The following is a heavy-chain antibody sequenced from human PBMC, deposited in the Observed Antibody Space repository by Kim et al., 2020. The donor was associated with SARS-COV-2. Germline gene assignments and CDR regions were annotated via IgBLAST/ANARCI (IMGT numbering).Heavy chain of an antibody. D-gene: IGHD3-9*01. V-gene: IGHV3-30*04. CDR3: ARAASRITILDWGWFDP. CDR2: ISYDGSNK. Sequence: GGSLRLSCAASGFTFSSYAMHWVRQAPGKGLEWVAVISYDGSNKYYADSVKGRFTISRDNSKNTLYLQMNSLRAEDTAVYYCARAASRITILDWGWFDP. J-gene: IGHJ5*02. CDR1: GFTFSSYA.